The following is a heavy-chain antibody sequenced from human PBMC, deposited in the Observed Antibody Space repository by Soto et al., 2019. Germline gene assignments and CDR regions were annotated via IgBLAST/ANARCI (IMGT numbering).Heavy chain of an antibody. CDR1: GGSISSYY. J-gene: IGHJ4*02. CDR2: IYYSGST. V-gene: IGHV4-59*12. CDR3: AKAPPYYYDSSGYFDY. Sequence: SETLSLTCTVSGGSISSYYWSWIRQPPGKGLEWIGYIYYSGSTNYNPSLKSRVTISVDTSKNQFSLIVNSVTAEDTAVYYCAKAPPYYYDSSGYFDYWGQGTLVTVSS. D-gene: IGHD3-22*01.